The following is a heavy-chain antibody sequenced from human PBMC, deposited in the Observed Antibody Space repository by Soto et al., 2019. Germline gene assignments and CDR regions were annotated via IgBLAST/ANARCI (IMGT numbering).Heavy chain of an antibody. J-gene: IGHJ6*02. CDR1: GGSISISSYY. CDR2: IYYSGST. V-gene: IGHV4-39*01. Sequence: SETLSLTCTVSGGSISISSYYWDLILQPPGKGLEWIGSIYYSGSTYYNPSLKSRVTISVDTSKNQFSLKLSSVTAADTAVYYCASSGGARGLDYYYYYGMDVWGQGTTVTVSS. D-gene: IGHD3-16*01. CDR3: ASSGGARGLDYYYYYGMDV.